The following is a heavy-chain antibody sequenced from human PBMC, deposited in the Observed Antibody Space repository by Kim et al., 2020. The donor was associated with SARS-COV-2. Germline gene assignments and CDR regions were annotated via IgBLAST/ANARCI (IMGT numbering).Heavy chain of an antibody. CDR1: GFTFSSYA. V-gene: IGHV3-23*01. CDR2: ISGSGGST. Sequence: GGSLRLSCAASGFTFSSYAMSWVRQAPGKGLEWVSAISGSGGSTYYADSVKGRFTISRDNSKNTLYLQMNSLRAEDTAVYYCAKRGGYGGYYYYYGMDVWGQGTTVTVSS. CDR3: AKRGGYGGYYYYYGMDV. D-gene: IGHD5-12*01. J-gene: IGHJ6*02.